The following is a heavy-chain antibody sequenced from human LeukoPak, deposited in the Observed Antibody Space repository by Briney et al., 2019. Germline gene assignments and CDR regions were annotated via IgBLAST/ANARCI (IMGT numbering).Heavy chain of an antibody. Sequence: PGGSLRLSCAASGFTFSSYEVNWVRQAPGKGLEWVSYISSSGSTIYYADSVKGRFTISRDNAKNSLYLQMNSLRAEDTAVYYCARQSGLDDYGDYTDYWGQGTLVTVSS. CDR2: ISSSGSTI. J-gene: IGHJ4*02. CDR3: ARQSGLDDYGDYTDY. V-gene: IGHV3-48*03. CDR1: GFTFSSYE. D-gene: IGHD4-17*01.